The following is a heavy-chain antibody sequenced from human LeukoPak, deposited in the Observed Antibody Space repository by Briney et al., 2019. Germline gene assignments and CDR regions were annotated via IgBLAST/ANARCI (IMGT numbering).Heavy chain of an antibody. CDR3: ASSSSSSWYSP. J-gene: IGHJ5*02. CDR2: ISGSSSYI. CDR1: GFTFSSYS. Sequence: PGGSLRLSCAASGFTFSSYSMNWVRQAPGKGLEWVSSISGSSSYIYYADSVKGRFTISRDDAKNSLYLQMNSLRAEDTAVYYCASSSSSSWYSPWGQGTLVTLSS. V-gene: IGHV3-21*01. D-gene: IGHD6-13*01.